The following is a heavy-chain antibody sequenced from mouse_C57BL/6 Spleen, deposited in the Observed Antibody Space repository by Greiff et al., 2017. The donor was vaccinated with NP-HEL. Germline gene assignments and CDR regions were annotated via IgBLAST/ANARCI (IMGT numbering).Heavy chain of an antibody. J-gene: IGHJ1*03. V-gene: IGHV1-26*01. CDR2: INPNNGGT. D-gene: IGHD1-1*02. Sequence: EVQLQQSGPELVKPGASVKISCKASGYTFTDYYMNWVKQSHGKSLEWIGDINPNNGGTSYNQKFKGKATLTVDKSSSTAYMELRSLTSEDSAVYYCARWGWDGLYWYFDVWGTGTTVTVSS. CDR1: GYTFTDYY. CDR3: ARWGWDGLYWYFDV.